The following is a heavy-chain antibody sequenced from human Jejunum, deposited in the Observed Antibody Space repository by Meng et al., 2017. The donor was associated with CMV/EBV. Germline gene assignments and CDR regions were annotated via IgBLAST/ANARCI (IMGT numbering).Heavy chain of an antibody. CDR2: IFSNDEK. V-gene: IGHV2-26*01. D-gene: IGHD3-3*01. CDR1: GFSLSDARVG. CDR3: ARMNILWDGYSNDY. J-gene: IGHJ4*02. Sequence: GFSLSDARVGVSWIRRPPGKALEWLAHIFSNDEKSYSTSLKSRLTISKDTSESQVVLTMTNMDLVDTATYYCARMNILWDGYSNDYWGQGTLVTVSS.